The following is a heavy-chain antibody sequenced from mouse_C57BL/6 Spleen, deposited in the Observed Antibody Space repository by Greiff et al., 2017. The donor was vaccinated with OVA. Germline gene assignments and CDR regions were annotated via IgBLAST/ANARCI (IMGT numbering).Heavy chain of an antibody. Sequence: EVKLQESGPGLVKPSQSLSLTCSVTGYSITSGYYWNWIRQFPGNKLGWMGYISYDGSNNYNPSLKNRISITRDTSKNQFFLKLNSVTTEDTATYYCARVGDYYGSSLYYFDYWGQGTTLTVSS. V-gene: IGHV3-6*01. CDR2: ISYDGSN. CDR1: GYSITSGYY. D-gene: IGHD1-1*01. J-gene: IGHJ2*01. CDR3: ARVGDYYGSSLYYFDY.